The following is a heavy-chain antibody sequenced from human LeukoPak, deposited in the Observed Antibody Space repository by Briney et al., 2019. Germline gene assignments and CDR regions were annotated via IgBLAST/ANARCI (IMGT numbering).Heavy chain of an antibody. J-gene: IGHJ3*02. D-gene: IGHD3-22*01. CDR3: AREGAVISPGAFDI. V-gene: IGHV3-11*04. CDR1: GFTFSDYY. Sequence: GGSLRLSCAASGFTFSDYYMSWIRQAPGKGLEWVSYISSSGSTIYYADSVKGRFTISRDNSKNTLYLQMNSLRAEDTAVYYCAREGAVISPGAFDIWGQGTMVTVSS. CDR2: ISSSGSTI.